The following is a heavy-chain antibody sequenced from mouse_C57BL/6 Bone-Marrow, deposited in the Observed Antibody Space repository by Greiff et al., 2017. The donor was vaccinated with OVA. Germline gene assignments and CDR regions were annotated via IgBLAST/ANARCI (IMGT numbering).Heavy chain of an antibody. D-gene: IGHD1-1*01. CDR2: INYDGSST. CDR1: GFTFSDYY. J-gene: IGHJ1*03. Sequence: EVKVVESEGGLVQPGSSMKLSCTASGFTFSDYYMAWVRQVPEKGLEWVANINYDGSSTYYLDSLKSRFIISRDNAKNILYMQMSSLKSEDTATYYSAREKPFYSTSSDSYIDVWGTGTPLTLSS. CDR3: AREKPFYSTSSDSYIDV. V-gene: IGHV5-16*01.